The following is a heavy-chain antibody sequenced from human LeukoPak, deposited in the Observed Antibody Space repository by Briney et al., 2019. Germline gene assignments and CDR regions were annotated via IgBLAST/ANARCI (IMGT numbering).Heavy chain of an antibody. V-gene: IGHV1-69*13. J-gene: IGHJ5*02. CDR1: GGTFSSYA. CDR2: IIPILGTA. Sequence: SVKVSCKASGGTFSSYAISWVRQAPGQGLEWMGGIIPILGTANYAQKFQGRVTITADESTSTAYMELSSLRSEDTAVYYCARDNSVGDYAWWFDPWGQGTLVTVSS. D-gene: IGHD3-16*01. CDR3: ARDNSVGDYAWWFDP.